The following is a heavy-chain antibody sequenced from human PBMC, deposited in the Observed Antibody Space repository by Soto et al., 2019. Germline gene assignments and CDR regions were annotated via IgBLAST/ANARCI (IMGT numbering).Heavy chain of an antibody. V-gene: IGHV4-4*02. CDR2: IYHSGST. J-gene: IGHJ4*02. CDR3: ARSLYDFWSGYVDY. Sequence: SETLSLTCAVSGGSISSSNWWSWVRQPPGKGLEWIGEIYHSGSTNYNPSLKSRVTISVDKSKNQFSRKLSSVTAADTAVYYCARSLYDFWSGYVDYWGQGTLVTVSS. CDR1: GGSISSSNW. D-gene: IGHD3-3*01.